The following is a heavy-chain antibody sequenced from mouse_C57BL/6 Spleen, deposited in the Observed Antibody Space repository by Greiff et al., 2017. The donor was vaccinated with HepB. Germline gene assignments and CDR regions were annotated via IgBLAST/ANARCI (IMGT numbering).Heavy chain of an antibody. Sequence: VQLQQSGPELVKPGASVKISCKASGYAFSSSWMNWVKQRPGKGLEWIGRIYPGDGDTNYNGKFKGKATLTADKSSSTAYMQLSSLTSEDSAVYVCASSRSSGVDYWGQGTTLTVSS. V-gene: IGHV1-82*01. CDR2: IYPGDGDT. J-gene: IGHJ2*01. CDR1: GYAFSSSW. D-gene: IGHD3-2*02. CDR3: ASSRSSGVDY.